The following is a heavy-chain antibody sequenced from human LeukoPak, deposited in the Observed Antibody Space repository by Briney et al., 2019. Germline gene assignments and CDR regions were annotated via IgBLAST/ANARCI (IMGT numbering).Heavy chain of an antibody. J-gene: IGHJ4*02. V-gene: IGHV3-30*18. CDR1: GFTFSSYG. D-gene: IGHD5-12*01. CDR2: ISYDGSNK. CDR3: AKVNDYDYNFDY. Sequence: GGSLRLSCAASGFTFSSYGMHWVRQAPGKGLEWVAVISYDGSNKYYADSVKGRFTISRDNSKNTLYLQMNSLRAEDTAVYYCAKVNDYDYNFDYWGQGTLVTVSS.